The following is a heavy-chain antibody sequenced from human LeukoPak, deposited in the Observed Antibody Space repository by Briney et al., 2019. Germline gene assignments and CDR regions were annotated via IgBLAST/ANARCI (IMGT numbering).Heavy chain of an antibody. J-gene: IGHJ3*02. CDR3: ATTSWSYPNDAFDI. CDR1: GYTFTSYD. V-gene: IGHV1-8*02. D-gene: IGHD1-26*01. CDR2: MNPNSGNT. Sequence: ASVKVSCKASGYTFTSYDINWVRQATGQGLEWMGWMNPNSGNTGYAQKFQGRVTMTEDTSTDTAYMELSSLRSEDTAVYYCATTSWSYPNDAFDIWGQGTMVTVSS.